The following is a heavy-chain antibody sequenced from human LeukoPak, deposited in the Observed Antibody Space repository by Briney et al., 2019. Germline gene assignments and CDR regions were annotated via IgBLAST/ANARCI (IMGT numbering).Heavy chain of an antibody. J-gene: IGHJ4*02. CDR2: INHSGST. CDR3: ARRAPYSSSLDY. CDR1: GGSFSGYF. Sequence: SETLSLTCAVYGGSFSGYFWSWIRQPPGKGLEWIGEINHSGSTNYNPSLESRVTISVDTSKNQFSLKLSSVTAADTAVYYCARRAPYSSSLDYWGQGTLVTVSS. D-gene: IGHD6-13*01. V-gene: IGHV4-34*01.